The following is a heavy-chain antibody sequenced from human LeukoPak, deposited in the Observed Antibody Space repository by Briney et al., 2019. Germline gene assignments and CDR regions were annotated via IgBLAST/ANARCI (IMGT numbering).Heavy chain of an antibody. D-gene: IGHD6-13*01. CDR2: ISAYNGNT. CDR3: ASSGKSSSWYSSQYYFDY. Sequence: ASVKVSCKASGYTFTSYGISWVRQAPGQGLEWMGWISAYNGNTNYAQKLQGRVTMTTDTSTSTAYMELRSLRSDDTAVYYCASSGKSSSWYSSQYYFDYWGQGTLVTVSS. V-gene: IGHV1-18*01. CDR1: GYTFTSYG. J-gene: IGHJ4*02.